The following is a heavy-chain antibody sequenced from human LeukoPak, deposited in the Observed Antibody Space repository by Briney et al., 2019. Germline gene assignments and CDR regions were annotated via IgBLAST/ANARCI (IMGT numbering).Heavy chain of an antibody. J-gene: IGHJ4*02. CDR1: GASISSNNR. V-gene: IGHV4-4*02. D-gene: IGHD2-2*01. Sequence: SGTLSLTCAVSGASISSNNRWSWVRQPPGKGLEWIGEIFFTGTTTYNPSLKSRVSMSLDKSKNQFSLNLTSVTAADTAIYYCARVYCSSNSCYLDYWSQGTLVTASS. CDR2: IFFTGTT. CDR3: ARVYCSSNSCYLDY.